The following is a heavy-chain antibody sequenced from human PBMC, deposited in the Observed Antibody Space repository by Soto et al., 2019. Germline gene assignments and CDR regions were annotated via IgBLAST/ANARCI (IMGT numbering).Heavy chain of an antibody. Sequence: PSETLSLTCTVSGGSISSSSYYWGWIRQHPGKGLEWIGYIYYSKSTYYNPSLKSRVTISLDTSKNQFSLKLTSVTAADTAVYYCAKSVFPWGQGTLVTVSS. CDR3: AKSVFP. J-gene: IGHJ5*02. CDR2: IYYSKST. V-gene: IGHV4-31*03. CDR1: GGSISSSSYY.